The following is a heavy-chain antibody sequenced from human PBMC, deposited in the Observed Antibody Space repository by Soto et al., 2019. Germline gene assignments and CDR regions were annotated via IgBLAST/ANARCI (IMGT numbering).Heavy chain of an antibody. J-gene: IGHJ4*02. Sequence: SETLSLTCTVSGGSISSSSYYWGWIRQPPGKGLEWIGSIYYSGSTYYNPSLKSRVTISVDTSKNQFSLKLSSVTAADTAVYYCAITTDFWSGYYIGYWGQGTLVTVPQ. CDR1: GGSISSSSYY. V-gene: IGHV4-39*01. D-gene: IGHD3-3*01. CDR2: IYYSGST. CDR3: AITTDFWSGYYIGY.